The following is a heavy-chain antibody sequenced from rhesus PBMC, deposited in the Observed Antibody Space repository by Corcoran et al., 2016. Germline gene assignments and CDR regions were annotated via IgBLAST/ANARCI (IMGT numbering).Heavy chain of an antibody. Sequence: QVPLHESGPAVVKPSATLSVTCDVSGGSLIRNTWWRWSRQSPGQGLEWLGGIYGRGVSTEYNPSLKSRVTISIDTSKNQFSLKLSSVTAADTAVYYCARQASWNYIPYYFDYWGQGVLVTVSS. D-gene: IGHD1-1*01. CDR2: IYGRGVST. V-gene: IGHV4-93*02. CDR1: GGSLIRNTW. J-gene: IGHJ4*01. CDR3: ARQASWNYIPYYFDY.